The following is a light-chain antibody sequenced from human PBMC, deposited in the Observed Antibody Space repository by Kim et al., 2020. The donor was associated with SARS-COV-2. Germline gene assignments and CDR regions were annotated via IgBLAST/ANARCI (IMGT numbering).Light chain of an antibody. J-gene: IGLJ2*01. CDR2: GKN. CDR3: NSRDSSGNHLV. V-gene: IGLV3-19*01. Sequence: LDQTVRIKSQGDSLRRYYASWYQEKPGQAPVLCIYGKNNRPSGIPDRFSGSSSGNTASLTITGAQAEDEADYYCNSRDSSGNHLVFGGGTQLTVL. CDR1: SLRRYY.